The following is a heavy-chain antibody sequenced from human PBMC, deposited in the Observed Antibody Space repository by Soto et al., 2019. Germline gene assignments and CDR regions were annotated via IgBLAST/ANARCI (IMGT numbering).Heavy chain of an antibody. CDR2: ISVYNGHT. Sequence: QVHLMQSGAEVKSPGASVRVSCKASGYTFSSYGVSWVRQAPGQGLEFMGWISVYNGHTNYAQKFQGRVTMTTDTSTSTAYMALRRLRSAGPAVYFCARCDCGDYVTPLDHWGQGTLVTVSA. CDR1: GYTFSSYG. CDR3: ARCDCGDYVTPLDH. V-gene: IGHV1-18*01. D-gene: IGHD4-17*01. J-gene: IGHJ4*02.